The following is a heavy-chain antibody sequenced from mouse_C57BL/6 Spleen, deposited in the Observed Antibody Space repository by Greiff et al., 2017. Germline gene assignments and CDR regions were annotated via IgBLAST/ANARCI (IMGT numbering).Heavy chain of an antibody. V-gene: IGHV1-61*01. CDR2: IYPSDSET. D-gene: IGHD1-1*01. J-gene: IGHJ2*01. Sequence: QVQLQQPGAELVRPGSSVKLSCKASGYTFTSYWMDWVKQRPGQGLEWIGNIYPSDSETHYNQKFKDKATLTVDKSSSTAYMQLSSLTSEDSAVYYCARGDYGSSYDYFEYWGQGTTLTVSS. CDR3: ARGDYGSSYDYFEY. CDR1: GYTFTSYW.